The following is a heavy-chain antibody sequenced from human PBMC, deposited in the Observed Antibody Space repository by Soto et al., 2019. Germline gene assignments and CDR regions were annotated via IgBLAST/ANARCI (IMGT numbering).Heavy chain of an antibody. CDR1: GGSFSGYY. CDR3: AKLLGGVTEAIDYFDY. J-gene: IGHJ4*02. D-gene: IGHD2-15*01. V-gene: IGHV4-34*01. CDR2: INHSGST. Sequence: SETLSLTCAVYGGSFSGYYWSWIRQPPGKGLEWIGEINHSGSTNYNPSLKSRVTISVDTSKNQFSLKLSSVTAADTAVYYCAKLLGGVTEAIDYFDYWGQGTLVTVSS.